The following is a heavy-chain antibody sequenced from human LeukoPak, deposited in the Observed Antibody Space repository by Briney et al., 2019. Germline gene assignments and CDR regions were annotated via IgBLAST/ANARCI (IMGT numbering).Heavy chain of an antibody. D-gene: IGHD2-15*01. Sequence: SETLSLTCTVSGGSISSSDYYWGWIRQPPGKGLEWIGRIYYGGSTYYNPSLKSRVTISVDTSMNQFSLKLSFVTTAGTAVYYCARALGYCSGGSCTRGYNWFDPWGQGTLVTVPS. CDR1: GGSISSSDYY. CDR3: ARALGYCSGGSCTRGYNWFDP. V-gene: IGHV4-39*01. CDR2: IYYGGST. J-gene: IGHJ5*02.